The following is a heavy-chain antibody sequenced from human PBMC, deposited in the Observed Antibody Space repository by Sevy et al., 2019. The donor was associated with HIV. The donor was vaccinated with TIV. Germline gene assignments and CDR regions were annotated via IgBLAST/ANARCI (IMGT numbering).Heavy chain of an antibody. Sequence: ASVKVSCKASGYTFSGYSISWVRQAPGQGLEWMGWMNTYNGNTKYAQKVQGRVAMTTDTSTSTAYMELRGLRSDDTAVYYCARDTREKSFDYWGQGTLLTVSS. J-gene: IGHJ4*02. CDR1: GYTFSGYS. CDR3: ARDTREKSFDY. V-gene: IGHV1-18*01. CDR2: MNTYNGNT.